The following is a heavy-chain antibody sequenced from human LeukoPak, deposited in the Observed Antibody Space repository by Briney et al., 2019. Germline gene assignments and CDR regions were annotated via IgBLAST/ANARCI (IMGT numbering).Heavy chain of an antibody. D-gene: IGHD2-8*01. CDR3: AREDCTIGAVCSSLLDH. CDR1: GLTFSSDW. Sequence: GGSLRLSCAASGLTFSSDWKHWVRQVPGKGLVWVSRINSDASTINYADSVKGRFTISRDNVKNTLYLQMNNLRAEDTAVYYCAREDCTIGAVCSSLLDHWGRGTLVTVSS. V-gene: IGHV3-74*01. J-gene: IGHJ4*02. CDR2: INSDASTI.